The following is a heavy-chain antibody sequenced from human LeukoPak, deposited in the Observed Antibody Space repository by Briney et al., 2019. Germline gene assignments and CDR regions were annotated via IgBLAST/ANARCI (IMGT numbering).Heavy chain of an antibody. V-gene: IGHV3-23*01. CDR1: GFPFSTFP. D-gene: IGHD2-21*02. CDR2: LSGDGSDT. Sequence: GGSLRLSCQASGFPFSTFPMSWVRQAPGKGLEWVTTLSGDGSDTYYADSVKGRFTISRDTSKNTLFLQMNSLRADDTAIYYCTKGGHGDYWGQGTMVTVSS. J-gene: IGHJ4*02. CDR3: TKGGHGDY.